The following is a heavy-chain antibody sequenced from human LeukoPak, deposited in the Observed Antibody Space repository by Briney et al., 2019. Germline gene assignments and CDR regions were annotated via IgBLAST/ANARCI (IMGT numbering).Heavy chain of an antibody. V-gene: IGHV3-74*01. CDR1: GFAFSSNW. CDR2: INSGGSGT. J-gene: IGHJ4*02. D-gene: IGHD7-27*01. Sequence: GGSLRLSCAASGFAFSSNWMHWVRQTPGKGLVWVSRINSGGSGTSYAASVEGRFTISRANVKNTLYLQMDSLRAEDTAVYYCATSLGPLTEYWGQGTLVTVSS. CDR3: ATSLGPLTEY.